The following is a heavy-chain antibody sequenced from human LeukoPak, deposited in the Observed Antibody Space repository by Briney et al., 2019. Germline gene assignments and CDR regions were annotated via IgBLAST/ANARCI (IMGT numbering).Heavy chain of an antibody. V-gene: IGHV4-4*07. CDR1: GGSISSYY. CDR2: IYTSGST. CDR3: ARENLGYCTGGSCYHFDY. J-gene: IGHJ4*02. D-gene: IGHD2-15*01. Sequence: PSETLSLTCTVSGGSISSYYWSWIRQPAGKGLEWIGRIYTSGSTNYNPSLKSRVTMSVDTSKNQFSLKLSSVTAADTAVYYCARENLGYCTGGSCYHFDYWGQGTLVTVSS.